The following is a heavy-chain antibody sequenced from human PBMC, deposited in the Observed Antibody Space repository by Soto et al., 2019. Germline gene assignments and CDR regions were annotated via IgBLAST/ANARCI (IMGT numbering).Heavy chain of an antibody. CDR2: IIPISGTA. J-gene: IGHJ6*02. Sequence: QVQLVQSGAEVKKPGSSVKVSCKASGGTFSSYAISWVRQAPGQGLEWMGGIIPISGTANYAQKFQGRVTITADESTSTDYTELSRLRSEDTAVYYCARSQGSSTSLEIYYYYYYGMDVWGQGTTVTVSS. CDR1: GGTFSSYA. D-gene: IGHD2-2*01. V-gene: IGHV1-69*01. CDR3: ARSQGSSTSLEIYYYYYYGMDV.